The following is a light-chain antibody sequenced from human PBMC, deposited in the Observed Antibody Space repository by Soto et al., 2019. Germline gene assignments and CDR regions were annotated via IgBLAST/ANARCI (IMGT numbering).Light chain of an antibody. V-gene: IGKV3-11*01. CDR3: QQRSNWPLYT. Sequence: EIVLTQSPATLSLSPGERATLSCRASQSVTSYLAWYQQKPGQAPRLLIYDASNRATGIPARFSGSGSGTDLTLTINSLEPEEFAVYYCQQRSNWPLYTCGQGTKLEIK. CDR2: DAS. CDR1: QSVTSY. J-gene: IGKJ2*01.